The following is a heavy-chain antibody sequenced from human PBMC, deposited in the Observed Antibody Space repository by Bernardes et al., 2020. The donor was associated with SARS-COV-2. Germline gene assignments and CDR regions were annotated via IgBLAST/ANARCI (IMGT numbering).Heavy chain of an antibody. J-gene: IGHJ4*02. CDR2: INEYGTVI. D-gene: IGHD2-15*01. V-gene: IGHV3-74*01. CDR3: ARDFGGNSDY. Sequence: GGSLRLSCEASGFSVSAYWMHWVRQVPGEGLVWVSRINEYGTVINYADSVKGRFTISRDIAANTVYLQMTHLRAEDSAIYYCARDFGGNSDYWGQGTLVTVSS. CDR1: GFSVSAYW.